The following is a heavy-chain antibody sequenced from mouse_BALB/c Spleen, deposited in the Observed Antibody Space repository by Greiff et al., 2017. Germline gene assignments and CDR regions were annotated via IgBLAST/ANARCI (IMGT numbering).Heavy chain of an antibody. V-gene: IGHV5-6-5*01. Sequence: EVMLAESGGGLVKPGGSLKISCAASGFTFSSYAMPWVRQTPEKRLEWVASICSGGSTYYPDSVMGRFTTYRENARNILYLQMSSLRSEDTAMYYSAKGIITTVVATTFDYWGQGTTLTVSS. D-gene: IGHD1-1*01. CDR1: GFTFSSYA. CDR3: AKGIITTVVATTFDY. CDR2: ICSGGST. J-gene: IGHJ2*01.